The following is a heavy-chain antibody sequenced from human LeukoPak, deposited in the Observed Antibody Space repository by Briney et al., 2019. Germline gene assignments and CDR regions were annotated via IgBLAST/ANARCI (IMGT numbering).Heavy chain of an antibody. Sequence: GRSLRLSCAASGFTFDDYAMHWVRQAPGKGLEWVSGISWNSGSIGYADSVKGRFTISRDNAKNSLYLQMNSLRAEDTALYYCAKEGWGRPYWGQGTLVTVSS. CDR3: AKEGWGRPY. D-gene: IGHD3-16*01. CDR1: GFTFDDYA. J-gene: IGHJ4*02. CDR2: ISWNSGSI. V-gene: IGHV3-9*01.